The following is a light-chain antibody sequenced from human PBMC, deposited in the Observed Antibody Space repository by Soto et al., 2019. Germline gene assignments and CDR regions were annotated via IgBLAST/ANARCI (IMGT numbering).Light chain of an antibody. Sequence: QSVLTQPASVSGSPGQSITISCTGTSSDVGSNDFVSWYQRYPGKAPKLMIYEVTKRPSGVSNLFSGSKSGNTASLTISGLQAEDEADYYCCSYAGSSSSTSYVFGFGTKVT. V-gene: IGLV2-23*02. CDR3: CSYAGSSSSTSYV. J-gene: IGLJ1*01. CDR2: EVT. CDR1: SSDVGSNDF.